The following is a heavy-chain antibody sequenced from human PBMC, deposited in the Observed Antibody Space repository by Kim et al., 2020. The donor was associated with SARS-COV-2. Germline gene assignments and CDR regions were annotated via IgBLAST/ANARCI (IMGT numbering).Heavy chain of an antibody. Sequence: GGSLRLSCAASGFTFSSYAMHWVRQAPGKGLEWVAVIWYDGSNKYYADSVKGRFTIARDNSKNTLYLQMNSLRAEDTAVYYCAKGGHNQQWPAAGYFDY. CDR3: AKGGHNQQWPAAGYFDY. CDR2: IWYDGSNK. J-gene: IGHJ4*01. D-gene: IGHD6-19*01. V-gene: IGHV3-33*06. CDR1: GFTFSSYA.